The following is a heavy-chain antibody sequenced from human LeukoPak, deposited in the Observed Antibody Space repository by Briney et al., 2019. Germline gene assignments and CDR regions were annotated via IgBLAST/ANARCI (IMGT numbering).Heavy chain of an antibody. Sequence: GGSLRLSCAASGFSFRSCGMHWVRQAPGKGLEWLTFIQYDGSNKYYADSVRGRFTISRDNSKSTLFLQMNSLRAADTAVYYCAKGAGVGFDHWGQGTLVTVSS. V-gene: IGHV3-30*02. J-gene: IGHJ4*02. CDR1: GFSFRSCG. CDR3: AKGAGVGFDH. CDR2: IQYDGSNK. D-gene: IGHD3-3*01.